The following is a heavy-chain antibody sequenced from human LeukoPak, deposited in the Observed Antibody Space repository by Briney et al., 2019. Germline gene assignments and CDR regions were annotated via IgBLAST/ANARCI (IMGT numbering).Heavy chain of an antibody. Sequence: SETLSLTCTVSGGSLSSHYWSWIRQPPGKGLEWIGYIYYSGTTNYNPSLKSRVTVSVDTSKNQFSLKLSSVTAADTAVYYCARGVYIAAAQYGYWGQGALVTVSS. CDR2: IYYSGTT. D-gene: IGHD6-13*01. CDR1: GGSLSSHY. CDR3: ARGVYIAAAQYGY. J-gene: IGHJ4*02. V-gene: IGHV4-59*11.